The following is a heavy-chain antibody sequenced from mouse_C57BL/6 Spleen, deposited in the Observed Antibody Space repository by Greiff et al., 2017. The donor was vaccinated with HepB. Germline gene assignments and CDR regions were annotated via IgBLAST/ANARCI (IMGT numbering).Heavy chain of an antibody. CDR1: GYAFSSSW. CDR3: ARDCPIYYYGSSYDAMDY. V-gene: IGHV1-82*01. D-gene: IGHD1-1*01. CDR2: IYPGDGDT. J-gene: IGHJ4*01. Sequence: VQLQQSGPELVKPGASVKISCKASGYAFSSSWMNWVKQRPGKGLEWIGRIYPGDGDTNYNGKFKGKATLTADKSSSTAYMQLSSLTSEDSAVYFCARDCPIYYYGSSYDAMDYWGQGTSVTVSS.